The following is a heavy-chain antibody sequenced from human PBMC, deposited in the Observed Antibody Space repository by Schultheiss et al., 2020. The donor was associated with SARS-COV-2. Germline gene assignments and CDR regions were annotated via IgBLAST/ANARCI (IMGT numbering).Heavy chain of an antibody. CDR1: GFTFSNYG. CDR3: ARAPWIQLWPLGY. CDR2: IWYDGSNK. D-gene: IGHD5-18*01. J-gene: IGHJ4*02. Sequence: GGSLRLSWAVSGFTFSNYGMHWVRQAPGKGLEWVAVIWYDGSNKYYADSVKGRFTISRDNSKNTVYLQLNSLRDEDTAVYYCARAPWIQLWPLGYWGQGTLVTVSS. V-gene: IGHV3-33*01.